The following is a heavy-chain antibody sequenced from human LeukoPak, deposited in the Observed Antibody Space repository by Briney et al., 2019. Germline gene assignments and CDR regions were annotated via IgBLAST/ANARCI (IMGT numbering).Heavy chain of an antibody. CDR1: GFTFSTYE. V-gene: IGHV3-48*03. D-gene: IGHD1/OR15-1a*01. CDR2: IIGDGTTT. Sequence: GGSLRLSCAASGFTFSTYEMNWVRQAPGKGLEWLSYIIGDGTTTQYADSVRDRFTISRDNDKNSLYLQMNSLRADDTAVYYCVGDRGGTYSGDNLFDPWGQGTLVTVSS. J-gene: IGHJ5*02. CDR3: VGDRGGTYSGDNLFDP.